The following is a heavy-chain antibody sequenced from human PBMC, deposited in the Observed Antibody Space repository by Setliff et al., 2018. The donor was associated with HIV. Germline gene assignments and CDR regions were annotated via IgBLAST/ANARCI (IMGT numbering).Heavy chain of an antibody. CDR2: IYSGGIT. CDR3: ARDVRDIVTSPSYWYFDL. J-gene: IGHJ2*01. V-gene: IGHV3-53*01. Sequence: GESLKISCAASGFTVSSNYMSWVRQAPGKGLEWVSVIYSGGITYYTDSVKGRFTISRDNSKNTLYLQMNSLRAEDTAVYYCARDVRDIVTSPSYWYFDLWGRGTLVTVSS. D-gene: IGHD5-12*01. CDR1: GFTVSSNY.